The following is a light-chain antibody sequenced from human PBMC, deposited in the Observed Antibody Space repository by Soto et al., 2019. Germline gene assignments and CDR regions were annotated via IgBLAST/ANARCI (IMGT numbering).Light chain of an antibody. J-gene: IGKJ1*01. Sequence: IVLTQSPVTLAVSPGERAVLSCRASQSVSTSSAWYQHKPGQAPRLFIYDASKRAPGIPARFSGSGSGTDFTFTISSLEPEDFAVYYCQVRDVWPSFGQGTKVEIK. CDR2: DAS. CDR3: QVRDVWPS. CDR1: QSVSTS. V-gene: IGKV3-11*01.